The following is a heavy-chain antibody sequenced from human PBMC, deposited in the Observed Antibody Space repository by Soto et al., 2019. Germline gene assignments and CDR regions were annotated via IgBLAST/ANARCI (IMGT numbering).Heavy chain of an antibody. CDR3: AKGAFAAAFGPGAFDI. J-gene: IGHJ3*02. CDR1: GFTFDDYA. Sequence: EVQLVESGGGLVQPGRSLRLSCAASGFTFDDYAMHWVRQAPGKGLEWVSGISWNSGSIGYADSVKGRFTISRDNAKNSLYLQMNSLRAEDTALYYCAKGAFAAAFGPGAFDIWGQGTMVTVSS. V-gene: IGHV3-9*01. CDR2: ISWNSGSI. D-gene: IGHD6-13*01.